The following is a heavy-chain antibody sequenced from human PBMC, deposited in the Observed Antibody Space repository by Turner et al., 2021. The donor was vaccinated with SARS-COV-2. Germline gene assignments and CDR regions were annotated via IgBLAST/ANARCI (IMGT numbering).Heavy chain of an antibody. D-gene: IGHD2-15*01. CDR1: GFTFSTFA. J-gene: IGHJ4*02. CDR3: AKARTICGGNACNQGFDS. V-gene: IGHV3-23*05. CDR2: FDNDGVTT. Sequence: EVQLLESGGGLVQPGGSLRLSCAASGFTFSTFAISWVRQAPGKGLEWVATFDNDGVTTYYADSMGGRFTISRDNSKNTVHLQMNSLRADDTAVYYCAKARTICGGNACNQGFDSWGQGTLVTVSS.